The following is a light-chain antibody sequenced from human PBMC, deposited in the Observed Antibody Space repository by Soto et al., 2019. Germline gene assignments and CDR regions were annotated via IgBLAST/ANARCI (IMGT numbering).Light chain of an antibody. Sequence: EIVMTQSPATLSVSPGESATLSCRASQSISSELAWYQQKPGQPPRLLIYGASTRATGVPARFTGSGSGSDFTLTLSGLQSEDFAVYYCQQGHSWPLTFGQGTRLE. CDR1: QSISSE. V-gene: IGKV3-15*01. CDR2: GAS. J-gene: IGKJ2*01. CDR3: QQGHSWPLT.